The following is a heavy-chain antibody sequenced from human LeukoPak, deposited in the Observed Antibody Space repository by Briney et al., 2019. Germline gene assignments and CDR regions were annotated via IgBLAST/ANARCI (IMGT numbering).Heavy chain of an antibody. D-gene: IGHD3-10*01. CDR2: INSDGSST. J-gene: IGHJ6*02. Sequence: GGSLRLSCAASGFTFSSYWMHWVRQAPGKGLMWVSRINSDGSSTRYADSVKGRFTISRDNAKNTLYLQMISLRAEDTAVYYCARWVRGGFYGSEDYGMDVWGQGTMVTVSS. CDR1: GFTFSSYW. V-gene: IGHV3-74*01. CDR3: ARWVRGGFYGSEDYGMDV.